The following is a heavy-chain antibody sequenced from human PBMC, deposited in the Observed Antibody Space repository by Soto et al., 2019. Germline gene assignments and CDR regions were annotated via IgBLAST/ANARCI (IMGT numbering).Heavy chain of an antibody. J-gene: IGHJ4*02. CDR1: GYTFSGYY. CDR3: AREDRRQLDPLFDS. CDR2: INPNSGAT. D-gene: IGHD6-13*01. V-gene: IGHV1-2*02. Sequence: QVLLVQSGAEVKKPGASVKVSCKASGYTFSGYYLHWVRLAPGQGLEWMGWINPNSGATNYAHQVQGRVTMTSDTSITTAYMELSRLRSDDTAVYYCAREDRRQLDPLFDSWGPGTLVTVSS.